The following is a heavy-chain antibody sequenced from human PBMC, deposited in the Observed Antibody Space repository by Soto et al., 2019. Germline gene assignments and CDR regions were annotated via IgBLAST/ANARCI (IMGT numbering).Heavy chain of an antibody. V-gene: IGHV5-10-1*01. J-gene: IGHJ6*02. D-gene: IGHD2-15*01. CDR2: IDPSDSYT. CDR3: ARHGPVVVVAATSELGPYYYYGMDV. Sequence: GESLTISCTSSGYSFTRYWISWVRQMPGKGLEWMGRIDPSDSYTNYSPSFQGHVTISADKSISTAYLQWSSLKASDTAMYYCARHGPVVVVAATSELGPYYYYGMDVWGQGTTVTVSS. CDR1: GYSFTRYW.